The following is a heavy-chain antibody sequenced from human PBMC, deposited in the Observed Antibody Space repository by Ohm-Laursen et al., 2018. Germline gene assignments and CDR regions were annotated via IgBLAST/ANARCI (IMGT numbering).Heavy chain of an antibody. Sequence: SLRLSCAASGFTFNTYAMSWVRQAPGKRLEWVSSVSGSGTSTYYAASVKGRFTISRDNSQSSLYLQVNSLRAEDTAVYYCARLSSGWSYWGQGTLVTVSS. J-gene: IGHJ4*02. CDR3: ARLSSGWSY. D-gene: IGHD6-19*01. CDR1: GFTFNTYA. V-gene: IGHV3-23*01. CDR2: VSGSGTST.